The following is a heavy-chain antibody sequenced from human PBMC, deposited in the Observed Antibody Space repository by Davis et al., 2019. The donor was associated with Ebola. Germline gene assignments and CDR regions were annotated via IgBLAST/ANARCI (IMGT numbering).Heavy chain of an antibody. CDR2: ISGSGGST. D-gene: IGHD6-13*01. J-gene: IGHJ6*04. CDR3: VRMGSSWDVYYYYGMDV. Sequence: GESLKISCAASGFTFSSYAMSWVRQAPGKGLEWVSAISGSGGSTYYADSVKGRFTISRDNSKNTLYLQMNSLRAEDTAVYYCVRMGSSWDVYYYYGMDVWGKGTTVTVSS. CDR1: GFTFSSYA. V-gene: IGHV3-23*01.